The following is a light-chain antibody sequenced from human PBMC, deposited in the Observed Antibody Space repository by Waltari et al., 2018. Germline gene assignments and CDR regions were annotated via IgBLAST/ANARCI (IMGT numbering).Light chain of an antibody. CDR1: TSDVGSYNL. V-gene: IGLV2-23*02. Sequence: QSALTQPASVSGSPGQSITISCTGTTSDVGSYNLVSWYQQYPGKAPKVFIYEVSTRPSGISNRFSGSKSGNTASLTISGLQADDEAEYYCCSYTGSSTFVLFGGGTKVTVL. CDR2: EVS. J-gene: IGLJ2*01. CDR3: CSYTGSSTFVL.